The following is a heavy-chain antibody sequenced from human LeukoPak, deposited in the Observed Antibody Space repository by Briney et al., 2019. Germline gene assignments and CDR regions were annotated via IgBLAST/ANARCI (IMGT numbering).Heavy chain of an antibody. D-gene: IGHD3-22*01. V-gene: IGHV3-11*01. CDR2: ISSSGSTI. CDR3: ARDLHYDSSGYYGY. Sequence: AGGSLRLSCAPSGFILSDYYMSWLRQAPGEGLEGVSYISSSGSTIYYADSVKGRFTISRDNAKNSLYLQMNSLRAEDTAVYYCARDLHYDSSGYYGYWGQGTLVTVSS. CDR1: GFILSDYY. J-gene: IGHJ4*02.